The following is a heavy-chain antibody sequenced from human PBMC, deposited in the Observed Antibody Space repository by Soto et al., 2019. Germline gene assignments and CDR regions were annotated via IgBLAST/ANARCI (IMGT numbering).Heavy chain of an antibody. Sequence: SETLSLTCTVSGGSLNSYYWTWIRQSPEKGLEWIGYVSSTGSTNYNPSLKSRVILSLDTSTSEVSLSLTSVTAADAAVYFCARFSPPRKSYDSNPGWFDPWGQGIMVTV. CDR3: ARFSPPRKSYDSNPGWFDP. D-gene: IGHD3-22*01. J-gene: IGHJ5*02. CDR1: GGSLNSYY. CDR2: VSSTGST. V-gene: IGHV4-59*01.